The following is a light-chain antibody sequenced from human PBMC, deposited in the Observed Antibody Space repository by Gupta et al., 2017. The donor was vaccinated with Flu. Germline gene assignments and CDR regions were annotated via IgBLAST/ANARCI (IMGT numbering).Light chain of an antibody. Sequence: ISGRSSQSPGYTVGSTVLDWFQQRPGQSPRRLIYLVSHRDSGVPDRFSGSGSGTDFTLKISRVEAEDVGIYFCMQGAHWPWAFGQGTKVEIK. CDR3: MQGAHWPWA. J-gene: IGKJ1*01. CDR2: LVS. V-gene: IGKV2-30*01. CDR1: QSPGYTVGSTV.